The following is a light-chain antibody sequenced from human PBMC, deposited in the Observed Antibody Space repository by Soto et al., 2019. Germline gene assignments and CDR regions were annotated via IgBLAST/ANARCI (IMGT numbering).Light chain of an antibody. Sequence: EIGLTQSPGTLSLSPGERATLSCRASQSVSSSYLAWYQQKPGQAPGLLIYGASSRATGIPDRFSGSGSGTDFSLTISRLEPEDVEVYYCQQYCSSLVTFGRGTKVDIK. CDR2: GAS. J-gene: IGKJ3*01. CDR1: QSVSSSY. CDR3: QQYCSSLVT. V-gene: IGKV3-20*01.